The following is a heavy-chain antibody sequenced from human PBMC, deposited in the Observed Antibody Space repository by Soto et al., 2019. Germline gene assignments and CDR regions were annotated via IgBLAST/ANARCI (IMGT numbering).Heavy chain of an antibody. D-gene: IGHD3-3*01. Sequence: KSSETLYLTCTVSGGSISSYYWSWILPPPGKGLEWIGYIYYCGSTNYNPSLRSRDTISVYTSKNQFSLKLSAVTDADTAVYYCASTCDFWSGYHRFGYWGQGTLVTVSS. J-gene: IGHJ4*02. CDR1: GGSISSYY. V-gene: IGHV4-59*01. CDR3: ASTCDFWSGYHRFGY. CDR2: IYYCGST.